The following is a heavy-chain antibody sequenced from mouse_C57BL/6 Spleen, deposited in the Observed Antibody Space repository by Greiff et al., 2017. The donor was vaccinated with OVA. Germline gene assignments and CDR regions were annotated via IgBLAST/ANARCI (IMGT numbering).Heavy chain of an antibody. Sequence: EVKVEESGGGLVKPGGSLKLSCAAFGFTFSDYGMHWVRQAPEKGLEWVAYISSGSSTIYYADTVKGRFTISRDNAKNTLFLQMTSLRSEDTAMYYCARTYYYSNYHYAMDYWGQGTSVTVSS. D-gene: IGHD2-5*01. CDR2: ISSGSSTI. CDR3: ARTYYYSNYHYAMDY. V-gene: IGHV5-17*01. CDR1: GFTFSDYG. J-gene: IGHJ4*01.